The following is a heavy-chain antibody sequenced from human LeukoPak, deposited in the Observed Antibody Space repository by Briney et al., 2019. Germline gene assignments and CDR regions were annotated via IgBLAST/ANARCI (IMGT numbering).Heavy chain of an antibody. D-gene: IGHD6-6*01. J-gene: IGHJ6*03. V-gene: IGHV1-69*13. CDR3: ARGQYSSSAYYYYYYMDV. CDR2: IIPIFGTA. CDR1: GGTFSSYA. Sequence: EASVKVSCKASGGTFSSYAISWVRQAPGQGLEWMGGIIPIFGTANYAQKFQGRVTITADESTSTAYMELSSLRSEDTAVYYCARGQYSSSAYYYYYYMDVWGKGTTVTVSS.